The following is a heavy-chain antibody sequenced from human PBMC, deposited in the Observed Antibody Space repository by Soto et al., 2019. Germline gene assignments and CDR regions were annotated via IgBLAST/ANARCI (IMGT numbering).Heavy chain of an antibody. CDR3: ARVNCGGDCYRVAGYYGMDV. J-gene: IGHJ6*02. Sequence: GASVKVSCKASGGTFSSYAISWVRQAPGQGLEWMGGIIPIFGTANYAQKFQGRVTITADESTSTAYMELSSLRSEDTAVYYCARVNCGGDCYRVAGYYGMDVWGQGTTVTVSS. CDR1: GGTFSSYA. V-gene: IGHV1-69*13. D-gene: IGHD2-21*02. CDR2: IIPIFGTA.